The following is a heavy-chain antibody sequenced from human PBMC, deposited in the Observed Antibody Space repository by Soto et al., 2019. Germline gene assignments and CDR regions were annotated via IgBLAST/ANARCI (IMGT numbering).Heavy chain of an antibody. Sequence: GGSLRLSCAASGFTFSSYWMHWVRQAPGKGLVWVSRINSDGSSTSYADSVKGRFTISRDNAKNTLYLQMNSLRAEDTAVYNCAREIGGWYSSSWYDYWGQGTLVTVSS. D-gene: IGHD6-13*01. CDR3: AREIGGWYSSSWYDY. CDR2: INSDGSST. CDR1: GFTFSSYW. J-gene: IGHJ4*02. V-gene: IGHV3-74*01.